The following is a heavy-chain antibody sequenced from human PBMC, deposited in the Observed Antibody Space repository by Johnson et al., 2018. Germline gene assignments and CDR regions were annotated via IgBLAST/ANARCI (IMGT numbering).Heavy chain of an antibody. Sequence: EVQLLESGGGLVQPGGSLRLSCAASGFTFSSYWMHWVRQAPGKGLVWVSRIISDGSSTSYADSVKGRFTISRDNAKNTLYLQMNSLRAEDTAVYYCATANSHAFGMWGQGTMVTVSS. D-gene: IGHD4-23*01. CDR3: ATANSHAFGM. J-gene: IGHJ3*02. CDR2: IISDGSST. CDR1: GFTFSSYW. V-gene: IGHV3-74*01.